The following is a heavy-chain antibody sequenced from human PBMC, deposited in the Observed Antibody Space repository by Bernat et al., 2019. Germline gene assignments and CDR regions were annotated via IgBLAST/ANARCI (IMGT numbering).Heavy chain of an antibody. CDR1: GYSFTSYW. CDR2: INPGDSVT. V-gene: IGHV5-51*01. Sequence: EVQLVQSGAEVKKPGESLKISCKGSGYSFTSYWIGWVRQMPGKGREWMGIINPGDSVTRYSPPFQGKVTISADTSISTAYLQWSSLKASDTAMYYCARQTFSSGWYGGYDYWGQGTLVTVAS. J-gene: IGHJ4*02. D-gene: IGHD6-19*01. CDR3: ARQTFSSGWYGGYDY.